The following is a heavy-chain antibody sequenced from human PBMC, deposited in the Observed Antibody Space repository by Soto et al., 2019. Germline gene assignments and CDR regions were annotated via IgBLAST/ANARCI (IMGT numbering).Heavy chain of an antibody. V-gene: IGHV4-39*01. CDR3: ARLGGYVSVGYYYLWDS. CDR2: INHSGST. Sequence: LSLTCRVSDGSMNSDSSYWGWIRQPPGKGLEWIGVINHSGSTYHNLSLKGRVTMSVDASRNQFSLKLTSMTAADTAVYYCARLGGYVSVGYYYLWDSWGQGTLVTVSS. D-gene: IGHD3-22*01. J-gene: IGHJ4*02. CDR1: DGSMNSDSSY.